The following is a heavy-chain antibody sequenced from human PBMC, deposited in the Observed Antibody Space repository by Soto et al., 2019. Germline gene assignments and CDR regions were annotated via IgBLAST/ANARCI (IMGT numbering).Heavy chain of an antibody. D-gene: IGHD4-17*01. V-gene: IGHV3-66*01. CDR3: ASEHLYGDPFDY. Sequence: EVQLVESGGGLVQPGGSLRLSCAASGFTVSSNYMSWVRQAPGKGLEWVSVIYSGGSTYYADSAKGRLTISTDNSKNTLYLQMDSLIAEDTAVYYCASEHLYGDPFDYWGQGTLGPVSS. CDR2: IYSGGST. J-gene: IGHJ4*02. CDR1: GFTVSSNY.